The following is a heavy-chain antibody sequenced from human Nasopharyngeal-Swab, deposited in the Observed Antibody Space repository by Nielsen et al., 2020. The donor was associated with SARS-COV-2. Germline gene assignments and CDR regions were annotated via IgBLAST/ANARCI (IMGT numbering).Heavy chain of an antibody. J-gene: IGHJ6*02. Sequence: ASVKVSCKASGYTFTSYGISWVRQAPGQGLEWMGWISAYNGNTNYAQKLQGRVTMTTDTSTSTAYMELRSLRSDDTAVYYCARDGIAAAGPQLYYYYYGMDVWGQGTTVTVSS. D-gene: IGHD6-13*01. V-gene: IGHV1-18*01. CDR1: GYTFTSYG. CDR2: ISAYNGNT. CDR3: ARDGIAAAGPQLYYYYYGMDV.